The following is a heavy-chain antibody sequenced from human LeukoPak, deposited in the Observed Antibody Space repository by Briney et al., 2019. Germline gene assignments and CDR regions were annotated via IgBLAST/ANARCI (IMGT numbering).Heavy chain of an antibody. D-gene: IGHD2-21*01. CDR2: IGSAGDP. Sequence: GGSLRLSCAASGFTFSSYDMHWVRQPTGKGLEWVSAIGSAGDPYYPGSVKGRFTISRENAENSLYLQMNSLRVGDTAVYYCAREGGGDRRRAFVIWGQGTMVTVSS. V-gene: IGHV3-13*05. CDR1: GFTFSSYD. CDR3: AREGGGDRRRAFVI. J-gene: IGHJ3*02.